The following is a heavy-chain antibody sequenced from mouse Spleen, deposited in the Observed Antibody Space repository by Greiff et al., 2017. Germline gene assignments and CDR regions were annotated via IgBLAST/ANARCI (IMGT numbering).Heavy chain of an antibody. Sequence: EVQVVESGGGLVKPGGSLKLSCAASGFTFSSYTMSWVRQTPEKRLEWVATISGGGGNTYYPDSVKGRFTISRDNAKNTLYLQMSSLRSEDTALYYCARHGLYYAMDYWGQGTSVTVSS. D-gene: IGHD2-13*01. J-gene: IGHJ4*01. CDR1: GFTFSSYT. V-gene: IGHV5-9*01. CDR3: ARHGLYYAMDY. CDR2: ISGGGGNT.